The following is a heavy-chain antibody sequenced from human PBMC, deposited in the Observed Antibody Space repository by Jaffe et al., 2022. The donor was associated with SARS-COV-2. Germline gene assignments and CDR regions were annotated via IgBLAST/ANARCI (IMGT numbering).Heavy chain of an antibody. V-gene: IGHV1-18*01. CDR3: ARERRTTTSYDLLTNYTGPGGYFDY. CDR2: ISTYNGNT. CDR1: GYTFTTFG. J-gene: IGHJ4*02. Sequence: QVQLVQSGAEVQKPGASVVVSCKASGYTFTTFGISWVRQAPGQGLEWMGWISTYNGNTNYAQKFQGRVTLTTDTSTTTAYMELRSLRSDDTAVYYCARERRTTTSYDLLTNYTGPGGYFDYWGQGTLVTVSS. D-gene: IGHD3-9*01.